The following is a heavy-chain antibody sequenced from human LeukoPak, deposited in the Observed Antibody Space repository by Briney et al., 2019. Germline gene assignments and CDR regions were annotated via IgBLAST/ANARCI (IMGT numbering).Heavy chain of an antibody. J-gene: IGHJ4*02. V-gene: IGHV3-30*02. D-gene: IGHD3-10*01. CDR2: IRSDGSNR. CDR3: ATLAAGSLDY. Sequence: QPGGSLKLSCAASGVTIRSYGVHWVRQAPGKGLEWLAYIRSDGSNRYYADSVKGRFTISRDNSKNTLYLQMNSLGAEDTAVYYCATLAAGSLDYWGQGTLVTVAS. CDR1: GVTIRSYG.